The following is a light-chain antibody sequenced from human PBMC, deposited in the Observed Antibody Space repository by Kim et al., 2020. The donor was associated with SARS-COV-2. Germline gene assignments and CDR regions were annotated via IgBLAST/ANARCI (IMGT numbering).Light chain of an antibody. CDR1: QSISSW. J-gene: IGKJ1*01. Sequence: DIQMTQSPSTLSASVGDRVTITCRASQSISSWLAWYQQKPGKAPKLLIYKASSLESGVPSRFSGSGSGTEFTLTISSLQPDDFATYYGQQYNRGFGQGTKVDIK. CDR2: KAS. V-gene: IGKV1-5*03. CDR3: QQYNRG.